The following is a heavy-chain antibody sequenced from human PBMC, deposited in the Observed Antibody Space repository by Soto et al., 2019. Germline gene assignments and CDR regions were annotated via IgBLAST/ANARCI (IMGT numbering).Heavy chain of an antibody. J-gene: IGHJ6*02. CDR1: GGTFSSYA. CDR2: IIPIFGTA. CDR3: ARDRSYDILTGYQTLLDYYGMDV. V-gene: IGHV1-69*13. Sequence: GASVKVSWKASGGTFSSYAISWVRQAPGQGLEWMGGIIPIFGTANYAQKFQGRVTITADESTSTAYMELSSLRSEDTAVYYCARDRSYDILTGYQTLLDYYGMDVWGQGTTVTVSS. D-gene: IGHD3-9*01.